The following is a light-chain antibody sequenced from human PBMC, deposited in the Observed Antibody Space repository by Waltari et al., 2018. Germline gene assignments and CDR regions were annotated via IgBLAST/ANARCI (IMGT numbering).Light chain of an antibody. CDR3: MQALQTPVT. V-gene: IGKV2-28*01. CDR2: LGS. J-gene: IGKJ1*01. CDR1: QSLLHSNGYNY. Sequence: DIVMTQSPLSLPVTPGEPASISCRSSQSLLHSNGYNYLDWYLQKPGQSPQLLIYLGSDRASGVPDRFSGSGSGTDFTLKISRVEAEDVGVYYCMQALQTPVTFGQGTKVEFK.